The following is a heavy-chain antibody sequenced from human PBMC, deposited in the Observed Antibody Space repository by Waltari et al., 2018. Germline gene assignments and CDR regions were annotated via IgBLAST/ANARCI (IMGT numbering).Heavy chain of an antibody. CDR1: GFTFSTYS. CDR3: ARDPPRMVSGVWFDP. J-gene: IGHJ5*02. Sequence: EVQLVESGGGLVQPGGSLRLSCAASGFTFSTYSMNWVRQAPGKGRELVSYISSSNTIIYYADSVKGRFTISRDDAKNSLYLQMGSLTADDTAVYYCARDPPRMVSGVWFDPWGQGTLVTVSS. CDR2: ISSSNTII. V-gene: IGHV3-48*01. D-gene: IGHD3-10*01.